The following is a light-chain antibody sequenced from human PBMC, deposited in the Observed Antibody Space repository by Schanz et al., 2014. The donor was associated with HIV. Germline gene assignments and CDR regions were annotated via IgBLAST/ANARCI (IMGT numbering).Light chain of an antibody. J-gene: IGLJ3*02. Sequence: QSALTQPRYASGSPGQSVTISCTGTRSDVGGYNHVSWYQQHPGSAPKVIIYEVTKRPSGVPDRFSGSKSGNTASLTISGLQPEDEADYYCCSYAGSDTFVVFGGGTKLTVL. V-gene: IGLV2-11*01. CDR1: RSDVGGYNH. CDR3: CSYAGSDTFVV. CDR2: EVT.